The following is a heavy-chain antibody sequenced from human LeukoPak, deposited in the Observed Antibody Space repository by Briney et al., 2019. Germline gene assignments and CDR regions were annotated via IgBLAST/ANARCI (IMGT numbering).Heavy chain of an antibody. CDR1: GYTFTNYY. J-gene: IGHJ4*02. CDR2: INPSGGST. CDR3: ATDPRWELLWGGY. V-gene: IGHV1-46*01. Sequence: ASVKVSCKASGYTFTNYYIHWVRQAPGQGLECMGIINPSGGSTSYAQKFQGRVTMTRDMSTSTVYMELSSLRSEDTAVYYCATDPRWELLWGGYWGQGTLVTVSS. D-gene: IGHD1-26*01.